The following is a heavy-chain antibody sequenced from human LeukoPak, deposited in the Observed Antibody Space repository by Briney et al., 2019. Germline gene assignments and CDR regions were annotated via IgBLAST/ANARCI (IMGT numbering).Heavy chain of an antibody. J-gene: IGHJ3*01. D-gene: IGHD2-2*02. CDR1: GYSFTSYW. CDR3: ARILHDSPYCSSTSCYTIPL. Sequence: GESLKISCKGSGYSFTSYWIGWVRQMPGKGLEWMGIIYPGDSDTRYSPSFQGQVTISADKSISTAYLQWSSLKASDTAMYYCARILHDSPYCSSTSCYTIPLWGQGTMVTVSS. V-gene: IGHV5-51*01. CDR2: IYPGDSDT.